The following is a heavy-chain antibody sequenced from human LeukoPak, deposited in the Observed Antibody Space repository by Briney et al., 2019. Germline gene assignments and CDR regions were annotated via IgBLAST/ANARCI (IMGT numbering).Heavy chain of an antibody. J-gene: IGHJ4*02. CDR2: IYSGGST. Sequence: PGGSLRLSCAASGFIVSSNYMSWVRQAPGKGLEWVSVIYSGGSTYYADSVKGRFAISRDNSKNTLYLQMNSLRAEDTAVYYCARDPPFWSGYYSLSGYWGQGTLVTVSS. CDR1: GFIVSSNY. CDR3: ARDPPFWSGYYSLSGY. D-gene: IGHD3-3*01. V-gene: IGHV3-66*02.